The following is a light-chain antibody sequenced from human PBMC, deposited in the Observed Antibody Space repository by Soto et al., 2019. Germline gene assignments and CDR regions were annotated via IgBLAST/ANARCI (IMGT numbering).Light chain of an antibody. CDR3: QQCYNTPYT. CDR1: QSVLYSSNNKNY. Sequence: DIVMTQSPDSLAVSLGERATINCKSSQSVLYSSNNKNYLAWYQLKPGQPPKLLIYWVSTRESGVPDRFSGSGSGTDFTLTISSLQAEDVAVYYCQQCYNTPYTFGQGTKLEIK. V-gene: IGKV4-1*01. CDR2: WVS. J-gene: IGKJ2*01.